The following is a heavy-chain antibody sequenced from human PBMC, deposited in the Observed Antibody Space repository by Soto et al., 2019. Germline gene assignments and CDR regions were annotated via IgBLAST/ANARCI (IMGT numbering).Heavy chain of an antibody. CDR1: GGSISSGGYS. D-gene: IGHD3-22*01. CDR3: ARGSISGGYYEGFDF. CDR2: IYQSGST. V-gene: IGHV4-30-2*01. Sequence: SETLSLTCAVSGGSISSGGYSWSWIRQPPGEGLEWIGYIYQSGSTYYNPSLKSRVTISVDRSKNQFSLNLSSVTAADTAVYYFARGSISGGYYEGFDFGGQGTLVTVSS. J-gene: IGHJ5*01.